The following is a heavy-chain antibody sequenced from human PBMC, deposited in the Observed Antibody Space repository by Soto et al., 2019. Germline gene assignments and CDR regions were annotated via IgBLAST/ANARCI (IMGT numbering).Heavy chain of an antibody. V-gene: IGHV3-20*04. CDR1: GFTFDDYG. CDR3: ERTIGSRNWLDP. Sequence: GGSLRLSCAASGFTFDDYGMSWVRQATGKGLEWVSGINRNGGSTGYADSVKGRFTISRDNAKNSLYLQMNSLRAEDTALYYWERTIGSRNWLDPGGQEILVTVSS. D-gene: IGHD1-26*01. J-gene: IGHJ5*02. CDR2: INRNGGST.